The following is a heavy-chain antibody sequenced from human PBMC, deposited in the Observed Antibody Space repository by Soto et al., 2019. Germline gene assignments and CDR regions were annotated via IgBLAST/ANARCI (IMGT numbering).Heavy chain of an antibody. Sequence: GASVKVSCKASGYTFTGYYMHWLRQAPGQGLEWMGWINPNSGGTNYAQKFQGWVTMTRDTSISTAYMELSRLRSDDTAVYYCAREWCSGGSCYSGLDYWGQGTLVTVSS. CDR2: INPNSGGT. CDR1: GYTFTGYY. CDR3: AREWCSGGSCYSGLDY. D-gene: IGHD2-15*01. J-gene: IGHJ4*02. V-gene: IGHV1-2*04.